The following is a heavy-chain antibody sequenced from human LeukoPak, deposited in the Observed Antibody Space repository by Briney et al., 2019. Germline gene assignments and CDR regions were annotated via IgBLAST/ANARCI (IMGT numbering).Heavy chain of an antibody. CDR2: ISYDGSNK. V-gene: IGHV3-30-3*01. CDR3: ARSYGSGSYYHDY. D-gene: IGHD3-10*01. Sequence: GRSLRLSCVASGFTFRSYAMHWVRQAPGKGLEWAAIISYDGSNKNYADSVKGRFTLSRDNSKNTLYLQMNSLRAEDTAVYYCARSYGSGSYYHDYWGQGTLVTVSS. J-gene: IGHJ4*02. CDR1: GFTFRSYA.